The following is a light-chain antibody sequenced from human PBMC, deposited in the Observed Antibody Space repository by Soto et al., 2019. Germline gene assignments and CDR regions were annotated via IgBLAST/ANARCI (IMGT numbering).Light chain of an antibody. CDR1: SSDVGSYNL. CDR2: EVS. CDR3: CSYAGSSTV. J-gene: IGLJ1*01. Sequence: QSALTQPASVSGSPGQSITISCTGTSSDVGSYNLVSWYQQHPGKAPKLMICEVSKRPSGVSNRFSGSKSGNTASLTISGLQAEDEADYYCCSYAGSSTVFGTGTKLT. V-gene: IGLV2-23*02.